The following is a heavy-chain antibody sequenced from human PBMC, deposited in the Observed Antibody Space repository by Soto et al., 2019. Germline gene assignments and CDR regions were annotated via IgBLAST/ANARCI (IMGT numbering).Heavy chain of an antibody. CDR1: GFTFSSYG. Sequence: QVQLVESGGGVVQPGRSLRLSCAASGFTFSSYGMHWVRQAPGKGLEWVAVISYDGSNKYYADSVKGRFTISRDNSKNTLYLQMNSLRAEDTAVYYCAKEGGIQLWSNWGQGTLVTVSS. D-gene: IGHD5-18*01. J-gene: IGHJ4*02. V-gene: IGHV3-30*18. CDR2: ISYDGSNK. CDR3: AKEGGIQLWSN.